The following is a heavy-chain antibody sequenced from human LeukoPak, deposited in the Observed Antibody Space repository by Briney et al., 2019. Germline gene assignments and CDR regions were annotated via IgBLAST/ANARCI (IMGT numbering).Heavy chain of an antibody. CDR3: AKEHHGSSWYTTSRYFDY. J-gene: IGHJ4*02. D-gene: IGHD6-13*01. CDR2: ISGSGGST. V-gene: IGHV3-23*01. Sequence: SGGSLRLSCAASGFTFSSYAMSWVRQAPGKGLEWVSAISGSGGSTYYADSVKGRFTISRDNSKNTLYLQMNSLRAEDTAVYYCAKEHHGSSWYTTSRYFDYWGQGTLVTVSS. CDR1: GFTFSSYA.